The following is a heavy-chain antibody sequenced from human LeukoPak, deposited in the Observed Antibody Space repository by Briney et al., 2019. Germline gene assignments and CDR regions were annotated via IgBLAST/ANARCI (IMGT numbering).Heavy chain of an antibody. CDR2: IYYSGST. CDR1: GGSISSGGYY. D-gene: IGHD1-20*01. J-gene: IGHJ4*02. Sequence: SETLSLTCTVSGGSISSGGYYWRWIRQHPGKGLEWIGYIYYSGSTYYNPSLKSRVTISVDTSKNQFSLKLSSVTAADTAVYYCAREALTGRLFDYWGQGTLVTVSS. V-gene: IGHV4-31*03. CDR3: AREALTGRLFDY.